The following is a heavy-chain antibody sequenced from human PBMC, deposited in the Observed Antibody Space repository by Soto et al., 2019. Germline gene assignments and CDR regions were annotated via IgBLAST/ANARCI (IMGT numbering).Heavy chain of an antibody. CDR3: ARAVGDPLYYLDY. D-gene: IGHD6-19*01. CDR1: SDSISSYY. CDR2: TDYSGNT. Sequence: QVLLQESGPGLVRPSETLSLTGTVSSDSISSYYWIWIRQSPGKGLEWIGYTDYSGNTNYNPSLKSRVTISGDTSKNQFSLRLSSVTAADTAVYYCARAVGDPLYYLDYWGQGTLVTVSS. V-gene: IGHV4-59*08. J-gene: IGHJ4*02.